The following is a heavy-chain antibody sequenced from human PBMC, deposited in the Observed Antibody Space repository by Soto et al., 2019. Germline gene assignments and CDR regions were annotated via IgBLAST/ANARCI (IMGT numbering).Heavy chain of an antibody. CDR3: AKSSGRYDSTGYYGYYYYGMDV. CDR1: GFSFNTYA. V-gene: IGHV3-23*01. CDR2: ISGSGGST. Sequence: EVQLLESGGGLVQPGGSLRLSCAASGFSFNTYAMTWVRQAPGQGLEWVSAISGSGGSTYYADSVKGRFTISRDNSKKTRNLQMNSLRAEDTAVYYCAKSSGRYDSTGYYGYYYYGMDVWGQGTTVTVSS. D-gene: IGHD3-22*01. J-gene: IGHJ6*02.